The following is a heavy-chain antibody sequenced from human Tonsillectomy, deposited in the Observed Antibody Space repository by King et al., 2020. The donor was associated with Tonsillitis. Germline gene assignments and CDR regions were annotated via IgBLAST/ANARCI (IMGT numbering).Heavy chain of an antibody. D-gene: IGHD5-12*01. CDR1: GFTFSSYS. CDR3: ARYPRHSGYGKPAYFDY. J-gene: IGHJ4*02. CDR2: ISSSSSYI. Sequence: VQLVESGGGLVKPGGSLRLSCAASGFTFSSYSMNWVRQAPGKGLEWVSSISSSSSYIYYADSVKGRFTISRDNAKNSLYLQMNSLRAGDTAVYYCARYPRHSGYGKPAYFDYWGQGTLVTVSS. V-gene: IGHV3-21*01.